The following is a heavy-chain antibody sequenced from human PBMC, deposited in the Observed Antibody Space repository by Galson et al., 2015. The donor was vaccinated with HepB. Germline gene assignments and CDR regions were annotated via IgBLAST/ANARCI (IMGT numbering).Heavy chain of an antibody. CDR3: ARGYCSSTSCYFHWFDP. J-gene: IGHJ5*02. D-gene: IGHD2-2*01. CDR1: GGSFSGYY. V-gene: IGHV4-34*01. Sequence: ETLSLTCAVYGGSFSGYYWSWIRQPPGKGLEWIGEINHSGSTNYNPSLKSRVTISVDTSKNQFSLKLSSVTAADTAVYYCARGYCSSTSCYFHWFDPWGQGTLVTVSS. CDR2: INHSGST.